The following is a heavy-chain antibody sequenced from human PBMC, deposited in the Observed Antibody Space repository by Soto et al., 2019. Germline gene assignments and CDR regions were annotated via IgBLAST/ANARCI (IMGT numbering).Heavy chain of an antibody. CDR3: ARFSGSYYYAMDV. CDR1: GGSFSGYY. D-gene: IGHD6-19*01. Sequence: QVQLQQWGAGLLKPSGTLSLTCAVYGGSFSGYYWSWIRQPPGKGLEWIGEINHSGVTNYKPSLKRRVTXSXDXXKNHFSLQLKSVTAADTALYYCARFSGSYYYAMDVWGQGSTVTVSS. J-gene: IGHJ6*02. V-gene: IGHV4-34*01. CDR2: INHSGVT.